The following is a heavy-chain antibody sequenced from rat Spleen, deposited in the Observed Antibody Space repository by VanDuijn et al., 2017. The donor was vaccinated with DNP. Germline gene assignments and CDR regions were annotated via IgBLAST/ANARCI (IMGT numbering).Heavy chain of an antibody. CDR2: IIYDGSST. Sequence: EVQLVESGGGLVQPGRSLKLSCAASGFTFSNSGMHWIRQAPTKGLEWVATIIYDGSSTYYRDSVRGRFTISRDYARSTLYLQMDSLRSEDTATYYCARHGRVTTVATYWYFDFWGPGTMVTVSS. CDR3: ARHGRVTTVATYWYFDF. V-gene: IGHV5-29*01. D-gene: IGHD1-3*01. J-gene: IGHJ1*01. CDR1: GFTFSNSG.